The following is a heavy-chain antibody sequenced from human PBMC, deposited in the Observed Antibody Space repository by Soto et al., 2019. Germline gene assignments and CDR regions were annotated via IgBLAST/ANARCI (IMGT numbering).Heavy chain of an antibody. CDR2: ISSSSSYI. D-gene: IGHD2-15*01. V-gene: IGHV3-21*01. CDR3: ARDSLRVVAAIDYWYFDL. CDR1: GFTFSSYS. Sequence: GGSLRLSCAASGFTFSSYSMNWVRQAPGKGLEWVSSISSSSSYIYYADSVKGRFTISRDNAKNSLYLQMNSLRAEDTAVYYCARDSLRVVAAIDYWYFDLWGRGTLVTVSS. J-gene: IGHJ2*01.